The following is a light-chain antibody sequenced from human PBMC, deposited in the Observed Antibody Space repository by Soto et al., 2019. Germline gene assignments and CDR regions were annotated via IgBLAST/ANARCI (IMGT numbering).Light chain of an antibody. CDR2: GAS. CDR3: QQCGSSPWT. V-gene: IGKV3-20*01. CDR1: QSVSSTY. Sequence: EIVLTQSPGTLSLSPGERATLSCRASQSVSSTYLAWYQQKPGQAPMLLIYGASSRATGIPGRFSGGGSGTDFSLTISRVEPEDFAVYYCQQCGSSPWTFGQGTKVEIK. J-gene: IGKJ1*01.